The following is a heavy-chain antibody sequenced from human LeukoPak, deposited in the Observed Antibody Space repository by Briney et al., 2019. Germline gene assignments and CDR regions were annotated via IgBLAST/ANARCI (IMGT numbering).Heavy chain of an antibody. V-gene: IGHV4-4*07. CDR1: GGSISSYY. D-gene: IGHD3-16*02. CDR3: TRGQGMITFGGVIAPQADY. J-gene: IGHJ4*02. CDR2: IYTSGST. Sequence: SETLSLTCTVSGGSISSYYWSWIRQPAGKGLEWIGHIYTSGSTNYNPSLKSRVTMSVDTSKNQFSLKLSSVTAADTAVYYCTRGQGMITFGGVIAPQADYWGQGTLVTVSS.